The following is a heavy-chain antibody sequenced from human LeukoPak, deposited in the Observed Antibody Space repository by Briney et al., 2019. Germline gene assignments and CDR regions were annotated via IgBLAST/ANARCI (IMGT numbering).Heavy chain of an antibody. CDR3: ARGRSNRTGYCSGGSCHRRGHTWFDP. Sequence: SETLSLTCTVSGGSISSSSYYWSWIRQPPGKGLEWIGEINHSGSTNYDPSLKSRVTISVDTSKNQFSLKLSSVTAADTAVYYCARGRSNRTGYCSGGSCHRRGHTWFDPWGQGTLVTVSS. J-gene: IGHJ5*02. CDR2: INHSGST. CDR1: GGSISSSSYY. V-gene: IGHV4-39*07. D-gene: IGHD2-15*01.